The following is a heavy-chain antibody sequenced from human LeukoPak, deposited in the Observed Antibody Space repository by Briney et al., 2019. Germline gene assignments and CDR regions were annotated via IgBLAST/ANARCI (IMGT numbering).Heavy chain of an antibody. V-gene: IGHV3-30*04. Sequence: PGGSLRLSCEASGFTLNSYIMHWVRQAPGKGLEWVALISFDGRDKQYADSVKGRFTISKDNSKNTLYLQMNSLSGDDTSICARAYGGLIDYWGQGTLVTVSS. CDR3: AYGGLIDY. J-gene: IGHJ4*02. D-gene: IGHD3-16*01. CDR1: GFTLNSYI. CDR2: ISFDGRDK.